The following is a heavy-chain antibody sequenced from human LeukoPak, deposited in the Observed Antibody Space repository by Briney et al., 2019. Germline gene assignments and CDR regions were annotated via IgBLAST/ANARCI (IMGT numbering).Heavy chain of an antibody. CDR2: IRYDGSNK. V-gene: IGHV3-30*02. CDR3: AKDNGGGWLPFDY. Sequence: GGSLRLSCAASGFTFSSYGMHWVRQAPGKGLEWVAFIRYDGSNKYYADSVKGRFTISRDNSKNTLYLKINSLRAEDTAVYYCAKDNGGGWLPFDYWGQGTLVTVSS. D-gene: IGHD7-27*01. J-gene: IGHJ4*02. CDR1: GFTFSSYG.